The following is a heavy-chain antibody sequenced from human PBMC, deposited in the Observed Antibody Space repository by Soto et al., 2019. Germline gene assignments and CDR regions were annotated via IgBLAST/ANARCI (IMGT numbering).Heavy chain of an antibody. CDR2: INAGNGNT. CDR1: GYTFTSYA. D-gene: IGHD2-8*01. V-gene: IGHV1-3*01. J-gene: IGHJ4*02. CDR3: ARRVVLMVYARVGENYFDY. Sequence: ASVKVSCKASGYTFTSYAMHWVRQAPGQRLEWMGWINAGNGNTKYSQKFQGRVTITRDTSASTAYMELSSLRSEDTAVYYCARRVVLMVYARVGENYFDYWGQGTLVTVSS.